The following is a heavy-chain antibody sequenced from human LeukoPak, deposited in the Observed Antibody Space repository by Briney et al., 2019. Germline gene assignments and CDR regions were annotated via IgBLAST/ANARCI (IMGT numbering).Heavy chain of an antibody. CDR2: ISGNGRST. CDR1: GFTFSSYA. D-gene: IGHD2-15*01. CDR3: ADPGYCRDYTCPPYGMDA. J-gene: IGHJ6*02. V-gene: IGHV3-23*01. Sequence: GGSLRLSCAASGFTFSSYAMSWVRQAPGKGLEWVSTISGNGRSTYYADSVKGRFTISRDNSKNTVYLQMNSLRVEDTAVYYCADPGYCRDYTCPPYGMDAWGQGTTVTVSS.